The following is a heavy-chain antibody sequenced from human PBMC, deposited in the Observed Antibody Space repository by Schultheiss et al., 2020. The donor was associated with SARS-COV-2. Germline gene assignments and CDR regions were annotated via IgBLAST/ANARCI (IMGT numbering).Heavy chain of an antibody. V-gene: IGHV4-39*07. J-gene: IGHJ1*01. CDR3: ARGTNRYCSGGSCFSGRSPEYFQH. CDR1: GGSISSSSYY. Sequence: SETLSLTCTVSGGSISSSSYYWGWIRQPPGKGLEWIGEINHSGSTNYNPSLKSRVTISVDTSKNQFSLKLSSVTAADTAVYYCARGTNRYCSGGSCFSGRSPEYFQHWGQGTLVTVSS. CDR2: INHSGST. D-gene: IGHD2-15*01.